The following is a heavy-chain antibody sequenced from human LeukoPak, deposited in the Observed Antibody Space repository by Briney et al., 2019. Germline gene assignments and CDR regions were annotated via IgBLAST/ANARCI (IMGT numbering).Heavy chain of an antibody. Sequence: GGSLRLSCAASGFTFSSYGMHWVRPAPGKGLEWVAVISFDGSKKYYIDFVKGRFTISRDNAKNSLYLQMNSLRTEDTALYFCAKGSGHIVVVTAYLYFDLWGRGTLVTVSS. CDR3: AKGSGHIVVVTAYLYFDL. CDR1: GFTFSSYG. J-gene: IGHJ2*01. CDR2: ISFDGSKK. D-gene: IGHD2-21*02. V-gene: IGHV3-30*18.